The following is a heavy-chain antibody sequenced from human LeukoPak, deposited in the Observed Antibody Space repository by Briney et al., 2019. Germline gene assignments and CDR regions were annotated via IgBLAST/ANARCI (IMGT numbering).Heavy chain of an antibody. J-gene: IGHJ4*02. D-gene: IGHD3-22*01. CDR1: GYTFTSYG. V-gene: IGHV1-18*01. CDR3: ARSLRGEYDSSGYYDY. Sequence: ASVKVSCKASGYTFTSYGIGWVRQAPGQGLEWMGWISAYNGNTNYAQKLQGRVTMTTDTSTSTAYMELRSLRSDDTAVYYCARSLRGEYDSSGYYDYWGQGTLVTVSS. CDR2: ISAYNGNT.